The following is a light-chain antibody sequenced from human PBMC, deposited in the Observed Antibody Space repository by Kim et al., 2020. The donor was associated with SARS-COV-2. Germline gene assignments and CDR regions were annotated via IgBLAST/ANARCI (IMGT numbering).Light chain of an antibody. Sequence: VSPVERATLACRARQRVSSNLAWYQQKPAQAPRLLIYGASTRATGIPARFSGSGSGTEFTLTISSLQSEDFAVYYCQQYNNWPSGTFGQGTKLEI. J-gene: IGKJ2*01. CDR1: QRVSSN. V-gene: IGKV3-15*01. CDR3: QQYNNWPSGT. CDR2: GAS.